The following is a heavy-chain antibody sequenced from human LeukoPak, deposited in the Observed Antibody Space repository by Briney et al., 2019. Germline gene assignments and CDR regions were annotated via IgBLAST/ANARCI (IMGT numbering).Heavy chain of an antibody. CDR3: ARHSATQIAVAGTKTEGYYYYMDV. J-gene: IGHJ6*03. V-gene: IGHV5-51*01. D-gene: IGHD6-19*01. Sequence: GESLKISCKGPGYSFTSYWIGWVRQMPGKGLEWMGIIYPGGSDTRYSPSFQGQVTISADKSISTAYLQWSSLKASDTAMYYCARHSATQIAVAGTKTEGYYYYMDVWGKGTTVTVSS. CDR1: GYSFTSYW. CDR2: IYPGGSDT.